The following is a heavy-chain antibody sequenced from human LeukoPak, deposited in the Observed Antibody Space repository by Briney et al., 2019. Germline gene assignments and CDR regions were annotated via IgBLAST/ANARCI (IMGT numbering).Heavy chain of an antibody. V-gene: IGHV4-4*07. D-gene: IGHD5-18*01. CDR3: AREDTPMVNPFDY. Sequence: SETLSLTRTVSGGSISSFYWSWIRQPAGKGLEWIGRIYTSGNTNYNPSLKSRVTISVDTSKNQFSLRLRYVTAADTAVYYCAREDTPMVNPFDYWGQGTLVTVSS. J-gene: IGHJ4*02. CDR2: IYTSGNT. CDR1: GGSISSFY.